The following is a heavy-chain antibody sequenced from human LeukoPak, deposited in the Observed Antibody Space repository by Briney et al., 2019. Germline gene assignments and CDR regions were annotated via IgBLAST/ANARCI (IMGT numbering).Heavy chain of an antibody. V-gene: IGHV4-38-2*02. CDR2: IYHSGST. D-gene: IGHD6-19*01. Sequence: PSETLSLTCTVSGYSISSGYYWGWIRPPPGKGLEWIGSIYHSGSTYYNPSLKSRVTISVDTSKNQFSLKLSSVTAADTAVYYCARLPPRGYIRVAGADGGYCMDVWGKGTTVTVSS. CDR1: GYSISSGYY. J-gene: IGHJ6*03. CDR3: ARLPPRGYIRVAGADGGYCMDV.